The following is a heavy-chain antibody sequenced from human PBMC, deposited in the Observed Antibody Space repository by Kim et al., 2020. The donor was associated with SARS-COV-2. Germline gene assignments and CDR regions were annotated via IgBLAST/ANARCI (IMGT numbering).Heavy chain of an antibody. CDR2: ISAYNGNT. D-gene: IGHD2-2*01. V-gene: IGHV1-18*01. J-gene: IGHJ6*02. CDR3: ARDGVSAVVPAAHRYYYYGMDV. CDR1: GYTFTSYG. Sequence: ASVKVSCKASGYTFTSYGISWVRQAPGQGLEWMGWISAYNGNTNYAQKLQGRVTMTTDTSTSTAYMELRSLRSDDTAVYYCARDGVSAVVPAAHRYYYYGMDVWGQGTTVTVSS.